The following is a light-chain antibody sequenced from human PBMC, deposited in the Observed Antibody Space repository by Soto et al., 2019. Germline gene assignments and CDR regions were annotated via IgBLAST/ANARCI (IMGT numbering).Light chain of an antibody. CDR3: QSYDSSLHIGV. Sequence: QSVLTQPPSVSGAPGQRVIISCAGTSSDIGAGFDVHWYQQLPGTAPKLLISGSTNRPSGVPGRFSGSKSGTSASLTITGLQAEDEADYYCQSYDSSLHIGVFGGGTKLTVL. CDR2: GST. J-gene: IGLJ3*02. V-gene: IGLV1-40*01. CDR1: SSDIGAGFD.